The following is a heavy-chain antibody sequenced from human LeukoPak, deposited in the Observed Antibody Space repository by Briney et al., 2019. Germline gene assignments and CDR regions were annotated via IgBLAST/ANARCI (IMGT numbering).Heavy chain of an antibody. CDR1: GFSISSGYY. V-gene: IGHV4-38-2*01. CDR3: ARLGLEVPAAMAFDY. J-gene: IGHJ4*02. Sequence: PSETLSLTCAVSGFSISSGYYWGWIRQPPGKGLEWIGTIYHGGSTYYNPSLKSRVTISVDTSKNQFSLKLSSVTAADTAVYYCARLGLEVPAAMAFDYWGQGTLVTVSS. CDR2: IYHGGST. D-gene: IGHD2-2*01.